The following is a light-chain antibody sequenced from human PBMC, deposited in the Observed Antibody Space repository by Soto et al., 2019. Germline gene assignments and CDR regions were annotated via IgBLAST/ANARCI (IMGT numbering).Light chain of an antibody. CDR3: HQYYSYPRT. CDR1: QGISSY. V-gene: IGKV1-8*01. J-gene: IGKJ1*01. Sequence: AIRMTQSPSSLSASTGDRVTITCRASQGISSYLAWYQQKPGKAPKLLIYAASTLQSGVPSRFSGSGSGTDFTLTISCLQSEDFATYYCHQYYSYPRTSGQGTKVDMK. CDR2: AAS.